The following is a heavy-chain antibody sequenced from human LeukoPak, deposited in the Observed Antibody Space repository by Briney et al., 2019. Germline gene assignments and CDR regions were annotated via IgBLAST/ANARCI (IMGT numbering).Heavy chain of an antibody. V-gene: IGHV4-34*01. CDR2: INHSGST. CDR3: ARGPFVLRFLEWSPGGRYYFDY. CDR1: GGSFSGYY. D-gene: IGHD3-3*01. J-gene: IGHJ4*02. Sequence: PSETLSLTCAVSGGSFSGYYWSWIRQPPGKGLEWIGEINHSGSTNYNPSLKSRVTISVDTSKNQFSLKLSSVTAADTAVYYCARGPFVLRFLEWSPGGRYYFDYWGQGTLVTVSS.